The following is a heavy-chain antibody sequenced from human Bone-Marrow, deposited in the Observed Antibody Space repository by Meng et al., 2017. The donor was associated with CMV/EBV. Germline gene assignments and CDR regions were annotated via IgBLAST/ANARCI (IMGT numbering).Heavy chain of an antibody. V-gene: IGHV3-64*02. CDR1: GFTFSSYA. CDR2: ISSNGGST. D-gene: IGHD6-19*01. CDR3: ARDMSDGKPPSGWYSGFAGRGMDV. Sequence: GESLKISCAASGFTFSSYAMHWVRQAPGKGLEYVSAISSNGGSTYYADSVKGRFTISRDNFKNTLYLQMGSLRAEDMAVYYCARDMSDGKPPSGWYSGFAGRGMDVWGQGTTVTVSS. J-gene: IGHJ6*02.